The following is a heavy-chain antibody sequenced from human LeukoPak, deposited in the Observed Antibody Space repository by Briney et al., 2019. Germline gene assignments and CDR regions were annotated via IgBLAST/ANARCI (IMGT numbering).Heavy chain of an antibody. J-gene: IGHJ4*02. D-gene: IGHD2-15*01. CDR2: ISAYNGNT. V-gene: IGHV1-18*01. CDR3: ASNTAATPWGAQSDY. Sequence: ASVKVSCKASGYTFTSYGISWVRQAPGQGLEWMGWISAYNGNTNYAQKLQGRVTMTTDTSTSTAYMELSSLRSEDTAVYYCASNTAATPWGAQSDYWGQGTLVTVSS. CDR1: GYTFTSYG.